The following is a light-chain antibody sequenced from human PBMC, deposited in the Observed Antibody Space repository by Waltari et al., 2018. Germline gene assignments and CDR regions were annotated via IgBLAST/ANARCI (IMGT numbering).Light chain of an antibody. CDR1: SSNLGARYD. CDR3: QSYDSGSRYV. J-gene: IGLJ1*01. CDR2: GNS. Sequence: QSVLTQPPSVSGAPGQRVTISCPGGSSNLGARYDVHWYQQLPGTAPKLLIYGNSNRPSGVPDRFSGSKSGTSASLAITGLQAEDEADYYCQSYDSGSRYVFGTGTKVTVL. V-gene: IGLV1-40*01.